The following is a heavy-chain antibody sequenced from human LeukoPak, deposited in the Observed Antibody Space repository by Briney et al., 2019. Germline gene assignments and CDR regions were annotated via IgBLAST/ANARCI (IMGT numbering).Heavy chain of an antibody. J-gene: IGHJ6*02. CDR3: ARVQTEEKYYYYYYGMDV. V-gene: IGHV3-30-3*01. Sequence: GRSLRLSCAASGFTFSSYAMHWVRQAPGKGLEWVAVISYDGSNKYYADSVKGRFTISRDNSKNTLYLQMNSLRAEDTAVYYCARVQTEEKYYYYYYGMDVWGQGTMVTVSS. CDR1: GFTFSSYA. CDR2: ISYDGSNK. D-gene: IGHD4-11*01.